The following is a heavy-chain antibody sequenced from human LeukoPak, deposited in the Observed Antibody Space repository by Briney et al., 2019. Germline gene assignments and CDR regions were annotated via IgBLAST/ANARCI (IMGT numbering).Heavy chain of an antibody. Sequence: ASVKVSCKASGYTFTGYYMHWVRQAPGQGLEWMGRIIPTTGLASYAQKFQGRVTITADKSTSTAYMELSSLRSEDTAVYYCARAPPRLDGYILYYWGQGTLVTVSS. D-gene: IGHD5-24*01. CDR1: GYTFTGYY. V-gene: IGHV1-69*04. CDR3: ARAPPRLDGYILYY. CDR2: IIPTTGLA. J-gene: IGHJ4*02.